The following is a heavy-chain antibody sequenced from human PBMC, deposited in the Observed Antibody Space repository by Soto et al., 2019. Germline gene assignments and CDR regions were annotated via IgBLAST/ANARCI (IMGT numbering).Heavy chain of an antibody. Sequence: GGSLRLSCAASGFTFSSYGMHWVRQAPGKGLEWVAVIWYDGSNKYYADSVKGRFTISRDNSKNTLYLQMNSLRAEDTAVYYCARGTYSSGWYGVHDDYGMDVWGQGTPVTV. CDR3: ARGTYSSGWYGVHDDYGMDV. D-gene: IGHD6-19*01. J-gene: IGHJ6*02. V-gene: IGHV3-33*01. CDR2: IWYDGSNK. CDR1: GFTFSSYG.